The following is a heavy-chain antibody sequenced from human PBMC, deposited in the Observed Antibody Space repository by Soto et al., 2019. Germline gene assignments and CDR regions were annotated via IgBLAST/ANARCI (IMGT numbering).Heavy chain of an antibody. CDR3: ARDRAIAVAGNYYYYGMDV. J-gene: IGHJ6*02. CDR1: GGTFSSYT. Sequence: QVQLVQSGAEVKKPGSSVKVSCKASGGTFSSYTISWVRQAPGQGLEWMGRIIPILGIANYAQKFQGRVTSTTDKSTSTAYMELSSLRSEDTAVYYCARDRAIAVAGNYYYYGMDVWGQGTTVTVSS. CDR2: IIPILGIA. D-gene: IGHD6-19*01. V-gene: IGHV1-69*08.